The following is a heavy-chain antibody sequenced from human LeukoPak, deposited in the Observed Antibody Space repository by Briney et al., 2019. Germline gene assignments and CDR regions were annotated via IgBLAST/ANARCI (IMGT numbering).Heavy chain of an antibody. V-gene: IGHV1-3*01. CDR3: ARDQFYGDNPFDY. CDR1: GYTFTSYY. D-gene: IGHD4-17*01. J-gene: IGHJ4*02. CDR2: INAGNGNT. Sequence: ASVKVSCKASGYTFTSYYMHWVRQAPGQRLEWMGWINAGNGNTKYSQRFQGRVTITRDTSASTAYMELSSLRSEDTAAYYCARDQFYGDNPFDYWGQGTLVTVSS.